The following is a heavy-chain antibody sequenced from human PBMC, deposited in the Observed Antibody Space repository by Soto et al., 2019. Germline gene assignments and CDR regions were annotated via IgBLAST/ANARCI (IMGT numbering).Heavy chain of an antibody. J-gene: IGHJ4*02. CDR2: ISSSGSTA. D-gene: IGHD3-10*01. CDR1: GFTFSRFE. Sequence: EVQLVESGGGLVQPGGSLRLSCAASGFTFSRFELHWVRQAPGKGLEWISYISSSGSTAYYASSVEGRFTISRDNANNSFYLHMDSLRAEDTGLYYCTRAAWFPYFSFYWGQGALVTVSS. CDR3: TRAAWFPYFSFY. V-gene: IGHV3-48*03.